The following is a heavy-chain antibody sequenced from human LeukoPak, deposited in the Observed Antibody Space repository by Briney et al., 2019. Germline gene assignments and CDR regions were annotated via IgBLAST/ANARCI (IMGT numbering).Heavy chain of an antibody. D-gene: IGHD3-10*02. CDR3: ATPYRDYYVPPDY. CDR2: IIPIFGTA. CDR1: GGTFSSYA. Sequence: ASVKVSCKASGGTFSSYAISWVRQAPGQGPEWMGGIIPIFGTANYAQKFQGRVTITTDESTSTAYMELSSLRSEDTAVYYCATPYRDYYVPPDYWGQGTLVTVSS. J-gene: IGHJ4*02. V-gene: IGHV1-69*05.